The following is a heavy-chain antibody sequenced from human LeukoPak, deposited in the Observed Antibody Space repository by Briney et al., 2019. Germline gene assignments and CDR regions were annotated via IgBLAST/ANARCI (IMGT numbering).Heavy chain of an antibody. D-gene: IGHD3-10*01. CDR1: GGTFSSYA. CDR2: IIPIIGIE. J-gene: IGHJ6*02. Sequence: SVKVSCKASGGTFSSYAFSWVRQAPGQGLEWMGRIIPIIGIENYAQKFQGRVSITADKSTSTAYMELGSLRSEDTAVYYCARGLRITMVRGGTTNYYYGMDVWGQGTTVTVSS. CDR3: ARGLRITMVRGGTTNYYYGMDV. V-gene: IGHV1-69*04.